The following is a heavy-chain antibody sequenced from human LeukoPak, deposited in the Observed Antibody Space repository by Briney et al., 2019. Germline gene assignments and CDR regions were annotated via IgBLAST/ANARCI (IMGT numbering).Heavy chain of an antibody. CDR2: IYYSGST. D-gene: IGHD3-22*01. CDR3: ARAPRAKGDKNALSGYYIYYFDY. CDR1: GGSISSGGYY. J-gene: IGHJ4*02. Sequence: SQTLSLTCTVSGGSISSGGYYWSWIRQHPGKGPEWIGHIYYSGSTYYNPSLKSRVTISVDTSKNQFSLKLSSVTAADTAVYYCARAPRAKGDKNALSGYYIYYFDYWGQGTLVTVSS. V-gene: IGHV4-31*03.